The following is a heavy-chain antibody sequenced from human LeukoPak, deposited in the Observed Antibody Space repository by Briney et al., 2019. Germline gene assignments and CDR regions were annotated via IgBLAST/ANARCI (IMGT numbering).Heavy chain of an antibody. V-gene: IGHV3-23*01. CDR3: AIALIPADY. CDR1: GFTFSSYA. Sequence: GGSLRLSCAASGFTFSSYAMTWVRQAPGKGLEWVSTVSGSGGIIYYADSVKGRFTISRDNAKNALYLQMNSLRAEDTAVYYCAIALIPADYWGQGTLVTVSS. J-gene: IGHJ4*02. CDR2: VSGSGGII. D-gene: IGHD2-21*01.